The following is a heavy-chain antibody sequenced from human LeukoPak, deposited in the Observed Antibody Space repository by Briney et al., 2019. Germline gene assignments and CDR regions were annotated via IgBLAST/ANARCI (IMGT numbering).Heavy chain of an antibody. Sequence: GGSLRLSCGASGFTFGSYAMHWVRQAPGKGLEWVANINRDGSQKNHVDSVKGRFTISRDNAKNSLYLQMNSLTAEDTAVYYCARGPQGKSGSPPYYFDYWGQGTLVTVSS. CDR3: ARGPQGKSGSPPYYFDY. V-gene: IGHV3-7*04. D-gene: IGHD1-26*01. J-gene: IGHJ4*02. CDR1: GFTFGSYA. CDR2: INRDGSQK.